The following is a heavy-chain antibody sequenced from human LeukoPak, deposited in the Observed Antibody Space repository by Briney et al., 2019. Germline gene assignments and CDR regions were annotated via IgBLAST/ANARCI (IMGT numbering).Heavy chain of an antibody. J-gene: IGHJ4*02. Sequence: ASVKVSCQTSGYTFTGSYIHWVRQAPGQGLEWMGWINPKSGGTDYAQKFQGRVTMTRDTSINTAYMELSRLGSDDTAVYYCARDLRTSGCYIDNWGQGTLVTVSP. CDR1: GYTFTGSY. D-gene: IGHD2-2*02. CDR3: ARDLRTSGCYIDN. V-gene: IGHV1-2*02. CDR2: INPKSGGT.